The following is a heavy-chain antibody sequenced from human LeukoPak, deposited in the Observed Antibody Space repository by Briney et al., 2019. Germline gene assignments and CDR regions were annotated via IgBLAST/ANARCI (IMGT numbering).Heavy chain of an antibody. CDR1: GYTFTSYA. J-gene: IGHJ5*02. CDR3: ARVGCSGGSCYSLRNIRGFDP. V-gene: IGHV7-4-1*02. D-gene: IGHD2-15*01. Sequence: ASVKVSCKASGYTFTSYAMNWVRQAPGQGLEWMGWINTNTGNPTYAQGFTGRFVFSLDTSVSTAYLQISSLKAEDTAVYYCARVGCSGGSCYSLRNIRGFDPWGQGTLVTVSS. CDR2: INTNTGNP.